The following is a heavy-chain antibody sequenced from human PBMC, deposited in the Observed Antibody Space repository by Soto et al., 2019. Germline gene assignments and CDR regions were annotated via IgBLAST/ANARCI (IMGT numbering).Heavy chain of an antibody. CDR1: GVTFSSYA. V-gene: IGHV3-30-3*01. CDR2: ISYDGSNK. D-gene: IGHD3-22*01. Sequence: GGSLRLSCAASGVTFSSYAMHWVRQAPGKGLEWVAVISYDGSNKYYADSVKGRFTISRDNSKNTLYLQMNSLRAEDTAVYYCARARLPMIVVVITTEPSDYWGQGTLVTVSS. CDR3: ARARLPMIVVVITTEPSDY. J-gene: IGHJ4*02.